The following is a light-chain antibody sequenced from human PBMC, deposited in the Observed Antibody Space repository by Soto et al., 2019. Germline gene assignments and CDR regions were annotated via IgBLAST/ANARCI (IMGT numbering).Light chain of an antibody. CDR3: QQYGSSPIT. V-gene: IGKV3-20*01. Sequence: EIVFTQSPGTRSLSPGERATLSCRASQTVNNNYLAWYQQIPGQAPRLLIYGASSRATGIPDRFSGSGAGTECTRTISRLEPEDFAVYYCQQYGSSPITFGQGTRLEIK. CDR2: GAS. CDR1: QTVNNNY. J-gene: IGKJ5*01.